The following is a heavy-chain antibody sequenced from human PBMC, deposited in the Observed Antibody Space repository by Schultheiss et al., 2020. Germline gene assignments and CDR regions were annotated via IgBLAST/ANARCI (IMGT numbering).Heavy chain of an antibody. D-gene: IGHD6-19*01. CDR3: AKDTKYSSGWLGAFDI. CDR2: ISWNSGSV. J-gene: IGHJ3*02. Sequence: SLKISCAASGFTFDDYAMHWVRQAPGKGLEWVSGISWNSGSVDYADSVKGRFTISRDNAKNSLYLQMNSLRAEDTALYYCAKDTKYSSGWLGAFDIWGQGTMVTVSS. CDR1: GFTFDDYA. V-gene: IGHV3-9*01.